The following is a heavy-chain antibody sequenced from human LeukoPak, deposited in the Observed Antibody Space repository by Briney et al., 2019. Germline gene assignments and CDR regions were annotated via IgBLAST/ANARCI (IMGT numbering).Heavy chain of an antibody. CDR3: AKGTKAAAGTYFDY. V-gene: IGHV3-23*01. CDR2: ISGSGGST. Sequence: RSGGSLRLSCAASGFTFSSYAMSWVRQAPGKGLEWVSAISGSGGSTYYADSVKGRFTISRDNSKNTLYLQMNSLRAEDTAVYYCAKGTKAAAGTYFDYWGQGTLVTVSS. D-gene: IGHD6-13*01. J-gene: IGHJ4*02. CDR1: GFTFSSYA.